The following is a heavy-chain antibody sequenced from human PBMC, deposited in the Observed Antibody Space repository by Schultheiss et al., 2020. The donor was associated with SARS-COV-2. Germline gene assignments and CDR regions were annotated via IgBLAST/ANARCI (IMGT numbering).Heavy chain of an antibody. V-gene: IGHV4-59*08. CDR2: IYYSGST. J-gene: IGHJ6*02. CDR3: ARGTLDPNYYDGMDV. D-gene: IGHD3/OR15-3a*01. Sequence: SETLSLTCTVSGGSISSYSWSWIRQHPGKGLEWIGYIYYSGSTYYNPSLKSRVTISVDTSKNQFSLKPISVTAADTAVYYCARGTLDPNYYDGMDVWGQGSTITVAS. CDR1: GGSISSYS.